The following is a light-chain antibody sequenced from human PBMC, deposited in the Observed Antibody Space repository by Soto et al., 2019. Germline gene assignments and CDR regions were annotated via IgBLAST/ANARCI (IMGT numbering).Light chain of an antibody. V-gene: IGKV3-20*01. CDR3: QQYGSSPYT. CDR1: QSVSSSY. Sequence: EIVLTQSPGTLSLSPGERATLSCRASQSVSSSYLAWYRQKPGQAPRLLIYGASSRATGIPDRFSGGGSGTDFTLTISRLEPEDFAVYYCQQYGSSPYTFGQATKLEIK. CDR2: GAS. J-gene: IGKJ2*01.